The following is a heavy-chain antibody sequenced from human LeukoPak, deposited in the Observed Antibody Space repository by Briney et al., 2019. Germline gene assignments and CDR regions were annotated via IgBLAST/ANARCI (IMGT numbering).Heavy chain of an antibody. V-gene: IGHV4-30-2*01. Sequence: PSETLSLTCAVSGGSISSGGYSWSWIRQPPGKGLEWIGNIYHSGSTNYNPSLKSRVTISVDTSKNQFSLKLSSVTAADTAVYYCARGKPAYCSSTSCYTGKPDYWGQGTLVTVSS. J-gene: IGHJ4*02. CDR2: IYHSGST. CDR3: ARGKPAYCSSTSCYTGKPDY. CDR1: GGSISSGGYS. D-gene: IGHD2-2*02.